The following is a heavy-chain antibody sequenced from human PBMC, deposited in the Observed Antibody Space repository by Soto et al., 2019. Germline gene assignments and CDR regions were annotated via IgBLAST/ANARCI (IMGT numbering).Heavy chain of an antibody. Sequence: QLQLQESGPGLVKPSETLSLTCTVSGGSISSSSYYWGWIRQPPGKGLEWMGSIYYSGSTYYNPSLTRRVARSVDTSKNQFSLKLSSVTAADTAVYYCASYVDIVATTNWDYYGMDVWGQGTTVTVSS. D-gene: IGHD5-12*01. V-gene: IGHV4-39*01. CDR3: ASYVDIVATTNWDYYGMDV. J-gene: IGHJ6*02. CDR2: IYYSGST. CDR1: GGSISSSSYY.